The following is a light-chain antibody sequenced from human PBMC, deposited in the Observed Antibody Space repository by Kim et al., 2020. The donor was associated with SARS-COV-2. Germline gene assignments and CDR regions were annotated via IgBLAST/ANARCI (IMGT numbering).Light chain of an antibody. V-gene: IGKV1-17*01. Sequence: ASVGDRVTIAGRTSRGIRNHLAWFQQTSGKAPKRLIYGTSNLQTGVPSRFSGSGSGTEFTLTISSLQPEDFATYYCLQHNDYPLSFGGGTKVDIK. J-gene: IGKJ4*01. CDR1: RGIRNH. CDR3: LQHNDYPLS. CDR2: GTS.